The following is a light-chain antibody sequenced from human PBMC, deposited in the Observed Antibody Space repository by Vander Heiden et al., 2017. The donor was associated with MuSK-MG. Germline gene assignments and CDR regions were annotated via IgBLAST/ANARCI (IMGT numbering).Light chain of an antibody. CDR3: AAWDDRLNGFSV. J-gene: IGLJ1*01. Sequence: QSVLTPPPSASGTPGQRVTISCSGSSSNIGSNSVNWYQQLPGAAPKLLIYNNNQRPSGVPDRFSGSKSGTSASLAISGLRTGDEADYYCAAWDDRLNGFSVFGTGTRVTVL. CDR2: NNN. V-gene: IGLV1-44*01. CDR1: SSNIGSNS.